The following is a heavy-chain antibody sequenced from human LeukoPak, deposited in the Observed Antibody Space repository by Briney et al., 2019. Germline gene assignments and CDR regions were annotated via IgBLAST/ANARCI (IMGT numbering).Heavy chain of an antibody. Sequence: SETLSLTCTVSGGSISSYYWSWIRQPPGKGLEWIGYIYYSGSTSFSYNPSLKSRVTMSVDKSHNQFSLKLSSVTAADTAVYYCARAGRYYDSSGYYWYFDYWGQGTLVAVSS. J-gene: IGHJ4*02. CDR1: GGSISSYY. V-gene: IGHV4-59*12. CDR3: ARAGRYYDSSGYYWYFDY. D-gene: IGHD3-22*01. CDR2: IYYSGSTSF.